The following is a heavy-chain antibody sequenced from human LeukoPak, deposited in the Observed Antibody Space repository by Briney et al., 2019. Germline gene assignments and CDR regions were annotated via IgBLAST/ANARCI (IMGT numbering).Heavy chain of an antibody. CDR2: ISYDGSNK. J-gene: IGHJ4*02. CDR1: GFTFSNYA. CDR3: ARDYCSGGSCQLDY. Sequence: GRSLRLSCVASGFTFSNYAMHWARQTPGRGLEWVAVISYDGSNKYYADSVKGRFTISRDNSKNTLYLQMNSLRAEDTAVYYCARDYCSGGSCQLDYWGQGTLVTVSS. D-gene: IGHD2-15*01. V-gene: IGHV3-30-3*01.